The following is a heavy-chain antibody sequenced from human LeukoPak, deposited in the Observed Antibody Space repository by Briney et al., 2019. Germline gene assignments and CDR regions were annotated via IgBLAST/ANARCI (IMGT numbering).Heavy chain of an antibody. V-gene: IGHV4-34*10. J-gene: IGHJ4*02. Sequence: SETLSLTCAVYGRSFSGYYWNWIRQAPGKALEWIGHIHNNGDIAYNFSLKSRVTISMDTSKNQFSLKLSSVTAADTAVYYCGRWGYFDSGNYFVVDYWGQGTVVTVSS. CDR2: IHNNGDI. CDR3: GRWGYFDSGNYFVVDY. CDR1: GRSFSGYY. D-gene: IGHD3-22*01.